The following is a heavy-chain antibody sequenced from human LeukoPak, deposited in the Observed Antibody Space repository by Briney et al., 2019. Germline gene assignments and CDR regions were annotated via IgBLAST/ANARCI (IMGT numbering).Heavy chain of an antibody. J-gene: IGHJ4*02. V-gene: IGHV3-21*01. CDR1: GFTFSSYS. Sequence: GGSLRLSCAASGFTFSSYSMNWVRQAPGKGLEWVSSISSSSGYIYYADSVKGRFTISRDNAKNSLYLQMNSLRAEDTAVYYCARKDDSSGYYYTPPDYWGQGTLATVSS. CDR3: ARKDDSSGYYYTPPDY. CDR2: ISSSSGYI. D-gene: IGHD3-22*01.